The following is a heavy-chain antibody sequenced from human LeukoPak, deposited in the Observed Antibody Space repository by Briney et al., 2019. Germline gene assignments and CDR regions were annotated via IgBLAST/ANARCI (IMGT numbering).Heavy chain of an antibody. CDR3: ARQGPLAAAGQFDY. J-gene: IGHJ4*02. CDR2: IYYSGST. V-gene: IGHV4-39*01. CDR1: GGSISSSSYY. D-gene: IGHD6-13*01. Sequence: SETLSLTCTVSGGSISSSSYYWGWIRQPPGEGLEWIGSIYYSGSTYYNPSLKSRVTISVDTSKNQFSLKLSSVTAADTAVYYCARQGPLAAAGQFDYWGQGTLVTVSS.